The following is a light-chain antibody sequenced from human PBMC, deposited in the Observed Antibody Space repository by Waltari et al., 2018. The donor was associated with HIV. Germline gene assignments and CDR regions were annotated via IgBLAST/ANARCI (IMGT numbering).Light chain of an antibody. Sequence: EIVLTQSPGTLSLPPGDRATLSCRASQSVSSSFLAWYQQKPGQAPRLIISGASSRVTGIPDRFSGSGSGTDFTLTISRLDPEDFAVYYCQQYGNSPITFGQGTRLEIK. V-gene: IGKV3-20*01. CDR3: QQYGNSPIT. J-gene: IGKJ5*01. CDR1: QSVSSSF. CDR2: GAS.